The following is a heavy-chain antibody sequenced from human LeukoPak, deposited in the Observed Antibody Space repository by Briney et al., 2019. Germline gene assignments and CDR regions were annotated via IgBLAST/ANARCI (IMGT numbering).Heavy chain of an antibody. V-gene: IGHV3-23*01. Sequence: GGSLRLSCAASGFTFSSYAMSWVRQAPGKGLEWVSAISGSGGCTYYADSVKGRFTISRDNSKNTLYLQMNSLRAEDTAVYYCAKAGVVVPAAKGAFDYWGQGTLVTVSS. J-gene: IGHJ4*02. CDR3: AKAGVVVPAAKGAFDY. D-gene: IGHD2-2*01. CDR1: GFTFSSYA. CDR2: ISGSGGCT.